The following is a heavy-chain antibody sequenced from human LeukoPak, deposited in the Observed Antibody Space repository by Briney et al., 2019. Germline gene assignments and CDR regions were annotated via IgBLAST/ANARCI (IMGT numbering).Heavy chain of an antibody. D-gene: IGHD2-21*02. V-gene: IGHV3-23*01. CDR2: ISGSGGRT. Sequence: GGSLRLSCAASGFTFSSYGMSWVRQAPGKGLEWVSGISGSGGRTDYADSMKGRFTISRDNSKNTLYLQMNSLRAEDTAVYYCAKGIDCDVFPDAFDIWGQGTMVTVSS. J-gene: IGHJ3*02. CDR3: AKGIDCDVFPDAFDI. CDR1: GFTFSSYG.